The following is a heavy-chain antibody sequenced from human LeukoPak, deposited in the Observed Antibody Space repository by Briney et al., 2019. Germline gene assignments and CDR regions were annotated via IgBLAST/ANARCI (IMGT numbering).Heavy chain of an antibody. J-gene: IGHJ4*02. Sequence: GRSLRLSCVASGFTFSNSWMTWVRRAPGKGLEWVGRIKSKAGGGTAADSATVKGRFNISRSDSKNTLYLQMNRLKTEDTAEYFCTRNYYDRTGSLFYWGQGTLATVSS. CDR2: IKSKAGGGTA. V-gene: IGHV3-15*01. D-gene: IGHD3-22*01. CDR1: GFTFSNSW. CDR3: TRNYYDRTGSLFY.